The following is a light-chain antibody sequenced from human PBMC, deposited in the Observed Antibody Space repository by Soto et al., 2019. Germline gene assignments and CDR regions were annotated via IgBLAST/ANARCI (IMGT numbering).Light chain of an antibody. Sequence: IQMTQSPSSMSAYLGDRVTITCRASQGISNYLAWYQQKPGKVPKLLIYAASTVQSGVPSRFSGSGSGTDFTLTISSLQPEDVATYYCQKYNSAPRTFGQGAEVDI. J-gene: IGKJ1*01. CDR2: AAS. V-gene: IGKV1-27*01. CDR1: QGISNY. CDR3: QKYNSAPRT.